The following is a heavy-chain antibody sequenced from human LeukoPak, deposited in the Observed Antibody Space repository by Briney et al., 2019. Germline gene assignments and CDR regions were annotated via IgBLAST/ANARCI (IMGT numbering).Heavy chain of an antibody. V-gene: IGHV1-18*01. CDR3: ARPGILYDSSGSFDY. CDR1: GYTFTSYG. Sequence: ASVKVSCKASGYTFTSYGISWVRQAPGQGLEWMGWISAYNGNTNYAQKLQGRVTMTTDTSTSTAYMELRSLRSDDTAVYYCARPGILYDSSGSFDYWGQGTLVTVFS. J-gene: IGHJ4*02. D-gene: IGHD3-22*01. CDR2: ISAYNGNT.